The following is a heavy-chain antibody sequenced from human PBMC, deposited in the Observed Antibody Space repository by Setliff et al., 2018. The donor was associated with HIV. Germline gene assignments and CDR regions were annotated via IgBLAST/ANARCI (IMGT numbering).Heavy chain of an antibody. CDR1: GYTLTELS. CDR3: ATVDSEKTVSAFDI. CDR2: FDPEDGET. V-gene: IGHV1-24*01. Sequence: GESLKVSCKVSGYTLTELSMHWVRQAPGKGLEWMGGFDPEDGETIYAQKFQGRVTMTEDTSTDTAYMELSSLRSEDTAVYYCATVDSEKTVSAFDIWGQGTMVTVSS. D-gene: IGHD1-20*01. J-gene: IGHJ3*02.